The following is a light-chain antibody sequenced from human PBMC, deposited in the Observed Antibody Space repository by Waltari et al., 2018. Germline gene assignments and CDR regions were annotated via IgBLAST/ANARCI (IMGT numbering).Light chain of an antibody. CDR3: QQYYSPFT. V-gene: IGKV4-1*01. J-gene: IGKJ3*01. Sequence: DIVMTQSPDSLSVSLGERATINCKCSQSVLYSANNRNDLAWYQQKPGHPPKQLIFWASTRESGVPDRFSGSGSGTDFTLTISSLQAEDVAVYYCQQYYSPFTFGPGTKVDIK. CDR2: WAS. CDR1: QSVLYSANNRND.